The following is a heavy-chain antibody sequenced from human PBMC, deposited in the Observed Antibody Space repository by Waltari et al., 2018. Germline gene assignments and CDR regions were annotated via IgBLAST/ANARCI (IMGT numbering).Heavy chain of an antibody. CDR1: GGSVSSGSYY. J-gene: IGHJ6*02. V-gene: IGHV4-61*01. CDR3: ARARSYGSGSHYGMDV. D-gene: IGHD3-10*01. Sequence: QVQLQESGPGLVKPSETLSLTCTVSGGSVSSGSYYWSWIRQPPGKGLEWIGYIYYSGSTSYTPSRKSRVTISVDTSKNQFSLKLSSVTAADTAVYYCARARSYGSGSHYGMDVWGQGTTVTVSS. CDR2: IYYSGST.